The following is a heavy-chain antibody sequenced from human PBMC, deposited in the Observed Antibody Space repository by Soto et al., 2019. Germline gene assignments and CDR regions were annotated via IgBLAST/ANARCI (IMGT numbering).Heavy chain of an antibody. J-gene: IGHJ4*02. CDR3: ARDYLTGDPGEAFDS. CDR2: IDPTSTEI. V-gene: IGHV3-21*01. Sequence: EVQLVESGGGLVKPGESLRLSCTASGFNFGAFSLSWVRQAPGKGLEWVSSIDPTSTEIHYADSVEGRLSVYRDSTKNSLYLQMISLRFEVTGVYYLARDYLTGDPGEAFDSWGQGTLVTVSS. D-gene: IGHD7-27*01. CDR1: GFNFGAFS.